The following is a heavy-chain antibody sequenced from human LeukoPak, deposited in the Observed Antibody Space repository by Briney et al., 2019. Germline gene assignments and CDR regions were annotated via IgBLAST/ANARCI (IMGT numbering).Heavy chain of an antibody. CDR1: GFTFSSYT. CDR2: ITTRDGNT. J-gene: IGHJ4*02. V-gene: IGHV3-23*01. CDR3: AKDGGLWVSAHWGDS. D-gene: IGHD7-27*01. Sequence: GGSLRLSCAASGFTFSSYTMSWVRQAPGKGLESVSAITTRDGNTYYADSVKGRFTVSRDNSKNTLFLQMNSLRAEDTAVYYCAKDGGLWVSAHWGDSWGRGTLVTVSS.